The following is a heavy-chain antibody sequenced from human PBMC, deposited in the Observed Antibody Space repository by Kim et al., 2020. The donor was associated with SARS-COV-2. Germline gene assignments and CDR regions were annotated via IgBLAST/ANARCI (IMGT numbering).Heavy chain of an antibody. D-gene: IGHD1-26*01. CDR1: GGSISSYY. Sequence: SETLSLTCTVSGGSISSYYWNWIRQPPGKGLEWIGYIYYSGSTNYNPSLKSRVTISVDTSRNQFSLKLSSVTSADTAVYYCARSGSYLFDYWGQGTLVTVSS. V-gene: IGHV4-59*01. CDR3: ARSGSYLFDY. J-gene: IGHJ4*02. CDR2: IYYSGST.